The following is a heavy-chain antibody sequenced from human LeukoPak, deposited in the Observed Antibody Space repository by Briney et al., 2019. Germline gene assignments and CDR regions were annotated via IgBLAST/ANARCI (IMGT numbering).Heavy chain of an antibody. J-gene: IGHJ4*02. CDR3: ARNERGDYYFDY. CDR1: GGSISSYY. D-gene: IGHD3-10*01. CDR2: IYYSGST. V-gene: IGHV4-59*01. Sequence: SETLSLTCTVSGGSISSYYWSWIRQPPGKGLEWIGYIYYSGSTNCNPSLKSRVTISVDTSKNQFSLKLRSVTAADTAVYYCARNERGDYYFDYWGQGTLVNVSS.